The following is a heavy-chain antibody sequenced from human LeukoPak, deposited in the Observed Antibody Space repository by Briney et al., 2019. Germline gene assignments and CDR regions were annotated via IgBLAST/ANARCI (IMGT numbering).Heavy chain of an antibody. CDR2: ISSSSTYM. D-gene: IGHD5-18*01. CDR1: GFTFSSYS. V-gene: IGHV3-21*01. J-gene: IGHJ4*02. CDR3: ARGDTAFDY. Sequence: SGGSLRLSCAASGFTFSSYSMNWVRQAPGKGLEWVASISSSSTYMYYADSVRGRFATSRDNAKNSLYLQMNSLRAEDTAVYYCARGDTAFDYWGQGTLVTVSS.